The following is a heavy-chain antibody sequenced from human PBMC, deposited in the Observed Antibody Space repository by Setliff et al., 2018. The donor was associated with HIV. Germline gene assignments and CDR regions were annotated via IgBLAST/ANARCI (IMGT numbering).Heavy chain of an antibody. J-gene: IGHJ1*01. CDR2: IDPNNGVT. D-gene: IGHD3-10*01. Sequence: ASVKVSCKAAGYMFTAYHVHWVRRAPGRGLEWMGNIDPNNGVTRSARNFQGRVTMTRDTSISPAYMELSGLTSDDTAVYYCASMGYFGESYFQFCGQGTLVTVSS. CDR3: ASMGYFGESYFQF. CDR1: GYMFTAYH. V-gene: IGHV1-2*02.